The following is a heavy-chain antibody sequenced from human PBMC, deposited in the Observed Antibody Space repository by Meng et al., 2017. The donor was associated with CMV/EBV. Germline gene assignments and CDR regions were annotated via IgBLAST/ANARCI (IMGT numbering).Heavy chain of an antibody. D-gene: IGHD6-25*01. Sequence: SQISSLTCAVHGGSFSGYYCSWIRQPPGKGLEWIGEINHSGSTNYNPSLKSRVTISVDTSKNQFSLKLSSVTAADTAVYYCARYGMGAPAFGDYYYYGMDVWGQGTTVTVSS. CDR3: ARYGMGAPAFGDYYYYGMDV. CDR2: INHSGST. CDR1: GGSFSGYY. V-gene: IGHV4-34*01. J-gene: IGHJ6*02.